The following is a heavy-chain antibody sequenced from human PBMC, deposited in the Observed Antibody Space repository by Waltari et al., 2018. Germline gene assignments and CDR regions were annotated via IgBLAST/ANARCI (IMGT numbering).Heavy chain of an antibody. Sequence: QVQLVESGGGVVQPGRSLRLSCAASGFTFSRYGMHWFRQAPGKGLEWVAVIWYDGSNKYYADSVKGRFTISRDNSKNTLYLQMNSLRAEDTAVYYCARGLAGDAHFDYWGQGTLVTVSS. J-gene: IGHJ4*02. CDR1: GFTFSRYG. CDR2: IWYDGSNK. CDR3: ARGLAGDAHFDY. V-gene: IGHV3-33*01. D-gene: IGHD7-27*01.